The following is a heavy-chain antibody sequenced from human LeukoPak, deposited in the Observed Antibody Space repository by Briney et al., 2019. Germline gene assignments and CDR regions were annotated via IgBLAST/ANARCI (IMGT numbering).Heavy chain of an antibody. V-gene: IGHV4-59*01. CDR3: ARKYWGSNYFDS. D-gene: IGHD7-27*01. J-gene: IGHJ4*02. Sequence: SETLSLTCTVSGDSISKYYWSWIRQPPRKGLEWIGYVYYSGNTDYNPSLKSRVIISIDTSKNQFSLKLNSVTAADSAIYYCARKYWGSNYFDSWGQGTLVTVSS. CDR1: GDSISKYY. CDR2: VYYSGNT.